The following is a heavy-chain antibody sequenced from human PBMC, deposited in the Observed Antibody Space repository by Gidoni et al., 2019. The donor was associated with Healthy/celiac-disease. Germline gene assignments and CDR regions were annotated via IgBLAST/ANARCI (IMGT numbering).Heavy chain of an antibody. CDR1: GFPFRSYG. V-gene: IGHV3-30*18. Sequence: QVQLVESGGGVVQPGRSLRLSCSASGFPFRSYGMHWVRQAPGKGLEWVAVISYDGSNKYYADSVKGRFTISRDNSKNTLYLQMNSLRAEDTAVYYCAKDLYSSSSYGMDVWGQGTTVTVSS. CDR3: AKDLYSSSSYGMDV. D-gene: IGHD6-6*01. J-gene: IGHJ6*02. CDR2: ISYDGSNK.